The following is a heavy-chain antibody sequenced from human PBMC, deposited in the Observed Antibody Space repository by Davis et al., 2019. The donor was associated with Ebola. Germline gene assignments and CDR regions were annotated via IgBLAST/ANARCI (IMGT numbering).Heavy chain of an antibody. D-gene: IGHD2-8*02. Sequence: SETLSLTCTVSTASMTAYHWSWIWQSPGKSLEYIGETFYTGETNYNPSLESRAIISADTSQNRFYLRLTSVTAADTAMYYCASLSPYCTRANCYDAFDFWSQGTMLTVSS. CDR1: TASMTAYH. J-gene: IGHJ3*01. V-gene: IGHV4-59*08. CDR3: ASLSPYCTRANCYDAFDF. CDR2: TFYTGET.